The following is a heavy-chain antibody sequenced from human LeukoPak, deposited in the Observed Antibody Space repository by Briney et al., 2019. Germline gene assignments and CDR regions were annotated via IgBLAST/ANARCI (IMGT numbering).Heavy chain of an antibody. CDR2: IRYDGSNK. CDR3: ADGGSSFLFDY. CDR1: GFTFSSYG. J-gene: IGHJ4*02. D-gene: IGHD2-15*01. V-gene: IGHV3-30*02. Sequence: PGGSLRLSCAASGFTFSSYGMHWVRQAPGKGLEWVAFIRYDGSNKYYADSVKGRFTISRDNAKNSLYLQMNSLRAEDTAVYYCADGGSSFLFDYWGQGTLVTVSS.